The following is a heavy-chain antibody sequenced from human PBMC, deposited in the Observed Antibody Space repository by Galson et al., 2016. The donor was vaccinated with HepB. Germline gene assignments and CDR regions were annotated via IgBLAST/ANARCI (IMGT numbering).Heavy chain of an antibody. CDR2: ISYDGSNK. Sequence: SLRLSCAASGFTFSGWSLHWVRQAPGKGLEWVAVISYDGSNKYYADSVKGRFTIARDNTRSSLFLQMNSLTVEDTAVYFCARDHSLGPGVVYYFDKWGQGTLVTVSS. J-gene: IGHJ4*02. D-gene: IGHD3-10*01. CDR1: GFTFSGWS. V-gene: IGHV3-30-3*01. CDR3: ARDHSLGPGVVYYFDK.